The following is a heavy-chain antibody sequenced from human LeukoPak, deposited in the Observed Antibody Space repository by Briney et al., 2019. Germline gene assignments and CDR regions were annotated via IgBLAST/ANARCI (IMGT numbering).Heavy chain of an antibody. CDR3: ARDLSPYYYGSGSFDY. V-gene: IGHV3-30*04. CDR1: GFTFSSYA. J-gene: IGHJ4*02. CDR2: ISYDGSNK. D-gene: IGHD3-10*01. Sequence: AGSLRLSCAASGFTFSSYAMSWVRQAPGKGLEWVAVISYDGSNKYYADSVKGRFTISRDNSKNTLYLQMNSLRAEDTAVYYCARDLSPYYYGSGSFDYWGQGTLVTVSS.